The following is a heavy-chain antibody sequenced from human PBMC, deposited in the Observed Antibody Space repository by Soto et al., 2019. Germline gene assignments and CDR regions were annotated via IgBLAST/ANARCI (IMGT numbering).Heavy chain of an antibody. CDR3: GGLRSSSWYSRGGGGMDV. CDR2: IIPIFGTA. CDR1: GGTFSSSA. D-gene: IGHD6-13*01. Sequence: QVQLVQSGAEVKKPGSSVKVSCKASGGTFSSSAISWVRQAPGQGLEWMVGIIPIFGTANYAQKFQGRVTITSDESTRTAYMELSSLRYEDTAVYYCGGLRSSSWYSRGGGGMDVWGQGTTVTVSS. V-gene: IGHV1-69*01. J-gene: IGHJ6*02.